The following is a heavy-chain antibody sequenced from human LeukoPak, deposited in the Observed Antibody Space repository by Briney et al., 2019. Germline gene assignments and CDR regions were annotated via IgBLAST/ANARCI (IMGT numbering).Heavy chain of an antibody. J-gene: IGHJ6*02. Sequence: SETLSLTCAVYGGSFSGYYWSWIRQPPGKGLEWIGSIYNSGSTYYNPSLKSRVTISGNTSKHQFSLKLSSVTAADTAVYYCARQSYDYYGTDVWGQGTTVTVSS. CDR1: GGSFSGYY. V-gene: IGHV4-34*01. CDR3: ARQSYDYYGTDV. CDR2: IYNSGST.